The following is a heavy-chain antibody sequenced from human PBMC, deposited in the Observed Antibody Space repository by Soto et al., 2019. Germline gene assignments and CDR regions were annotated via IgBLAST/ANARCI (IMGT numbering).Heavy chain of an antibody. J-gene: IGHJ4*02. Sequence: SETLSLTCTVSGGSISSRSHYWGWIRQPPGKGLEWIGSIYYSGSTYYNSSLMSRVTISVDRSKNQFSLKLSSVTAADTAVYYCARQARYYDILTGTPKGGYFDYWGQGTLVTVSS. CDR2: IYYSGST. D-gene: IGHD3-9*01. V-gene: IGHV4-39*01. CDR1: GGSISSRSHY. CDR3: ARQARYYDILTGTPKGGYFDY.